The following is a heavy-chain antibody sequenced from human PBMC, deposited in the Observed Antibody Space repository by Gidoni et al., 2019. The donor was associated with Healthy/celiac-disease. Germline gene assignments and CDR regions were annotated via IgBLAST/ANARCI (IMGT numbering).Heavy chain of an antibody. CDR2: IYHSGST. V-gene: IGHV4-38-2*02. J-gene: IGHJ4*02. D-gene: IGHD6-13*01. CDR3: ASLRARSSWYDY. CDR1: GYSISSGYY. Sequence: QVQLQESGPGLVKPSETLSLTCTVSGYSISSGYYWGWIRQPPGKGLEWIGSIYHSGSTYYNPSLKSRVTISVDTSKNQFSLKLSSVTAADTAVYYCASLRARSSWYDYWGQGTLVTVSS.